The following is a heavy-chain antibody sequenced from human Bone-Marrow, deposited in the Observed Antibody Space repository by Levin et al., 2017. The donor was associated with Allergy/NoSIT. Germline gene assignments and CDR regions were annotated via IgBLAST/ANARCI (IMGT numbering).Heavy chain of an antibody. CDR1: GASIQNPDYY. Sequence: SETLSLTCSVSGASIQNPDYYWTWVRQSPGKGLEWIGSIFYSGTTYYNPSFESRARMNVDTSKNQFSLRLWSLTAADTTPYFCARQQYVDWQWGWYFDVWGRGALVTVSS. J-gene: IGHJ2*01. V-gene: IGHV4-39*01. CDR2: IFYSGTT. CDR3: ARQQYVDWQWGWYFDV. D-gene: IGHD3-9*01.